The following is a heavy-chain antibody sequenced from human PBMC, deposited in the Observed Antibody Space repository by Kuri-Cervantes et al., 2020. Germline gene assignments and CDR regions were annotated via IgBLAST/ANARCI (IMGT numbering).Heavy chain of an antibody. J-gene: IGHJ4*02. Sequence: SGPTLVKPTETLTLTCTVSGFSLSNATMGVSWIRQPPGKALEWLAHIFSNDEKSYSTSLKGRLTISKDTSKSQVVLTMTNMDPVDTATYYCARLRYGDYLYFDYWGQGTLVTVSS. V-gene: IGHV2-26*01. CDR3: ARLRYGDYLYFDY. CDR1: GFSLSNATMG. CDR2: IFSNDEK. D-gene: IGHD4-17*01.